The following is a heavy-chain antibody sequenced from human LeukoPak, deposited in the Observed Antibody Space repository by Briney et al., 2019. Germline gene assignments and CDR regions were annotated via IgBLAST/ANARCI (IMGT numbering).Heavy chain of an antibody. Sequence: PGGSLRLSCAASGFTFSSYSMNWVRQAPGKGLEWVSYISSSSSTIYYADSVKGRFTISRDNAKNSLYLQMNSLRAEDTAVYYCAREAGCGHWGQGTLVTVSS. V-gene: IGHV3-48*04. D-gene: IGHD2-21*01. CDR1: GFTFSSYS. CDR3: AREAGCGH. CDR2: ISSSSSTI. J-gene: IGHJ4*02.